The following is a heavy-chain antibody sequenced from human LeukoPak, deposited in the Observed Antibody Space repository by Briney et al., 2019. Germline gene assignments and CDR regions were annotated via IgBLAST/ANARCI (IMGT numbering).Heavy chain of an antibody. J-gene: IGHJ4*02. CDR2: IYSGGTT. CDR1: GFTFSKYG. V-gene: IGHV3-NL1*01. CDR3: AGGTDFWSGYSFDS. D-gene: IGHD3-3*01. Sequence: GGSLRLSCAASGFTFSKYGIHWVRQAPGKGLEWVSLIYSGGTTEYADSVKGRFSISRDISKNTLSLQLSSLRAEDTAVYYCAGGTDFWSGYSFDSWGQGTLVTVSS.